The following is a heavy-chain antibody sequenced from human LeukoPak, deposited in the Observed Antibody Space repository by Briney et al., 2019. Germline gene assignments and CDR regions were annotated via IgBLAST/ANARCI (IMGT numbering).Heavy chain of an antibody. V-gene: IGHV4-39*07. CDR2: IYYSGST. J-gene: IGHJ4*02. Sequence: PSETLSLTCTVSGGSISSSGYYWGWIRQPPGKGLEWIGSIYYSGSTYYNPSLKSRVTISVDTSKNQFSLKLSSVTAADTAVYYCARGSSYGVTFDYWGQGTLVTVSS. CDR1: GGSISSSGYY. D-gene: IGHD3-10*01. CDR3: ARGSSYGVTFDY.